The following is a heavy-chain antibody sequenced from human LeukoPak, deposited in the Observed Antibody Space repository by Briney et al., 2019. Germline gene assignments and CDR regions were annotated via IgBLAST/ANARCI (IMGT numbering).Heavy chain of an antibody. CDR1: GFIFSDFY. CDR3: ARGGAAGWGSLPDY. J-gene: IGHJ4*02. D-gene: IGHD6-13*01. Sequence: GGSLRLSCAGSGFIFSDFYMSWIRQAPGKGLEWVSVIYSGGSTYYADSVKGRFTISRDNSKNTLYLQMNSLRAEDTAVYYCARGGAAGWGSLPDYWGQGTLVTVSS. V-gene: IGHV3-53*01. CDR2: IYSGGST.